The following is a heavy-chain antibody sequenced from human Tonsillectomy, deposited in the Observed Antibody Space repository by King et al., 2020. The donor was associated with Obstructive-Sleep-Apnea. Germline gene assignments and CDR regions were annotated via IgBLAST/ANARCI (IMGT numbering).Heavy chain of an antibody. CDR1: GFTFSNAW. CDR3: TTVPSWVPNWYFDL. V-gene: IGHV3-15*01. D-gene: IGHD1-1*01. Sequence: VQLVESGGGLVKPGGSLRLSCAASGFTFSNAWMSWVRQAPGKGREWGGRIKSKTEGGRTDYAAPGKGSFTISKDDSKKTLYLQMKSLETEDTAVYYCTTVPSWVPNWYFDLWGRGTLVTVSS. J-gene: IGHJ2*01. CDR2: IKSKTEGGRT.